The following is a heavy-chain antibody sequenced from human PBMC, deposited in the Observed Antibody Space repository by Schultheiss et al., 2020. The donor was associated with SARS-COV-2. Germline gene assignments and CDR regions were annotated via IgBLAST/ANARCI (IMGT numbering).Heavy chain of an antibody. CDR3: ASWSATIIRGGFDY. Sequence: SETLSLTCAVSGYSISSGGYYWSWIRQHPGKGLEWIGYIYYSGSTYYNQSLKSRVTISVDTSKNQFSLKLNSVTAADTAVYYCASWSATIIRGGFDYWGQGKLVTVYS. J-gene: IGHJ4*02. CDR1: GYSISSGGYY. V-gene: IGHV4-31*11. D-gene: IGHD5-12*01. CDR2: IYYSGST.